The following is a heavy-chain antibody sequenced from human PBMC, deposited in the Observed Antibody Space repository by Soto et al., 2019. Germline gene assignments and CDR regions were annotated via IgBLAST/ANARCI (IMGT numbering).Heavy chain of an antibody. Sequence: EVQLVESGGDLVQPGGSLRLSCAASGFTFSSHYMNWVRQAPGKGLEWVSRIQSGGSTVYADSVKSRFTISRDNCKNTLFLQINSLRVEDTAMYYCSRDDVYCSGGRRYGGPMDVWGRGTTVPVSS. CDR2: IQSGGST. J-gene: IGHJ6*03. D-gene: IGHD2-15*01. CDR3: SRDDVYCSGGRRYGGPMDV. V-gene: IGHV3-66*01. CDR1: GFTFSSHY.